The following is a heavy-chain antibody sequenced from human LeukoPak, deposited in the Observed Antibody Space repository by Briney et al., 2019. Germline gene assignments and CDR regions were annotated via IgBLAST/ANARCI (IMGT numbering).Heavy chain of an antibody. Sequence: GSLRLSCAASGFTFSSYEMNWIRQAPGKGLEWIGSIYYRENTYYNSSLKSRVTISVDTSKNQFSLKLNSVTAADTAVYFCARRAYSAAYWKHFDYWGQGTLVTVSS. D-gene: IGHD1-1*01. CDR2: IYYRENT. V-gene: IGHV4-39*01. CDR3: ARRAYSAAYWKHFDY. J-gene: IGHJ4*02. CDR1: GFTFSSYE.